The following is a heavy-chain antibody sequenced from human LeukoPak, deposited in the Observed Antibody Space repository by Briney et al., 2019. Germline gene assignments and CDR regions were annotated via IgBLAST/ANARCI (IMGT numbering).Heavy chain of an antibody. CDR2: ISSSSSYI. CDR3: ARVSHGKYFDY. Sequence: GGSLRLSCAASGFTFSSYSMNWVRQAPGKRLEWVSSISSSSSYIYYADSVKGRLTISRDNAKNSLYLQMNSLRAEDTAVYYCARVSHGKYFDYWGQGTLVTVSS. CDR1: GFTFSSYS. J-gene: IGHJ4*02. V-gene: IGHV3-21*01.